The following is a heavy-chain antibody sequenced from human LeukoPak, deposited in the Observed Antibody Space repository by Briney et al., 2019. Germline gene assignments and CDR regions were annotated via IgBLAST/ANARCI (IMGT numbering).Heavy chain of an antibody. CDR2: IIPIFGTA. CDR1: GGTFSSYA. V-gene: IGHV1-69*06. CDR3: ARGSMTTVTQSYYYYYYYMDV. D-gene: IGHD4-17*01. J-gene: IGHJ6*03. Sequence: SVKVSCKASGGTFSSYAISWVRQAPGQGLEWMGGIIPIFGTANYAQKFQGRVTITADKSTSTAYMELSSLRSEDTAVYYCARGSMTTVTQSYYYYYYYMDVWGKGTTVTVSS.